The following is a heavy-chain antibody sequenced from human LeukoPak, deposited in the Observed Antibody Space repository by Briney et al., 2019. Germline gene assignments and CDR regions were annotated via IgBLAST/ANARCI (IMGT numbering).Heavy chain of an antibody. D-gene: IGHD2-2*01. Sequence: PSGTLSLTCGVSGGSIRSHDWWNWVRQPPGKGLEWMGEIHHSGSSNYNPSLKSRVTISVDTSKNQFSLNLSSVTAADTAVYFCARDEGSSYPFDYWGQGTLVTVSS. CDR2: IHHSGSS. CDR1: GGSIRSHDW. J-gene: IGHJ4*02. V-gene: IGHV4-4*02. CDR3: ARDEGSSYPFDY.